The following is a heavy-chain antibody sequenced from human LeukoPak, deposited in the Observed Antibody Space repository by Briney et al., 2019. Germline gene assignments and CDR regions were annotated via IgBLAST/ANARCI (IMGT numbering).Heavy chain of an antibody. CDR1: GFTFDDYA. D-gene: IGHD3-3*02. CDR2: VSWNSGSI. CDR3: ARFALRNYFDY. V-gene: IGHV3-9*01. Sequence: PGRSLRLSCAASGFTFDDYAMHWVRQAPGKGLEWVSGVSWNSGSIAYADSVKGRFTISRDDSKNTVYLEMNSLRAEDTAVYYCARFALRNYFDYWGQGTLVTVSS. J-gene: IGHJ4*02.